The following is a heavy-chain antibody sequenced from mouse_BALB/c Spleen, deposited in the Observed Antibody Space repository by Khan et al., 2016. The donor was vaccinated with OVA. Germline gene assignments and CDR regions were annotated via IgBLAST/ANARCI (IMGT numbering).Heavy chain of an antibody. D-gene: IGHD2-14*01. CDR1: GYSFTLYY. J-gene: IGHJ3*01. Sequence: VQLKESGPDLVKPGASVKISCKASGYSFTLYYLSWVKQSHGESLEWIGRVNPNNGDSAYNQKFKDRATLTVDKSSNTAYMDFRSLTSEDSAVYYCARGYDFFASGGQGTLVTVSA. CDR3: ARGYDFFAS. V-gene: IGHV1-26*01. CDR2: VNPNNGDS.